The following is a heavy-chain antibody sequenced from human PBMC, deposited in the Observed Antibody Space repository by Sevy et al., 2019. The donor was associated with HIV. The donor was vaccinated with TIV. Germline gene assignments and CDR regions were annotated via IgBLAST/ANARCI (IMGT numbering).Heavy chain of an antibody. Sequence: GESLKISCAASGFTFSSYAMHWVRQAPGKGLEWVAVISYDGSNKYYADSVKGRFTISRDNSKNTLYLQMNSLRAEDTAVHYCARDPRIAAAGTFDYWGQGTLVTVSS. CDR1: GFTFSSYA. CDR3: ARDPRIAAAGTFDY. V-gene: IGHV3-30-3*01. CDR2: ISYDGSNK. D-gene: IGHD6-13*01. J-gene: IGHJ4*02.